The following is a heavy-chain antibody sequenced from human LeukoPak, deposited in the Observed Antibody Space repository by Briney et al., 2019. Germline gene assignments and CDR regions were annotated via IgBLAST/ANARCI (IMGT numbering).Heavy chain of an antibody. CDR3: ARAGGYCGSTSCYSGYYYYFMDV. D-gene: IGHD2-2*01. V-gene: IGHV1-2*02. J-gene: IGHJ6*03. CDR2: INPKSGVT. CDR1: GYTFTDYY. Sequence: ASVKVSCKASGYTFTDYYLHWVRQAPGQGLEWMGWINPKSGVTDSKMKFQGRVTLTRDTSITTAYMELISLTSDDAAVYYCARAGGYCGSTSCYSGYYYYFMDVWGKGTTVTVSS.